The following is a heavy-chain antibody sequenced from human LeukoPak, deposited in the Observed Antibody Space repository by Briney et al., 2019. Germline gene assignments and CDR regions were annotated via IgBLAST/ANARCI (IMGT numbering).Heavy chain of an antibody. CDR1: GGSISSGDYY. Sequence: SETLSLTCTVSGGSISSGDYYWGWIRQPPGKGLEWIGYIYYSGSTYYNPSLKSRVTMSVDTSKNQFSLKLSSVTAADTAVYYCAREDGTTVTFDYWGQGTLVTVSS. CDR2: IYYSGST. V-gene: IGHV4-30-4*08. J-gene: IGHJ4*02. CDR3: AREDGTTVTFDY. D-gene: IGHD4-17*01.